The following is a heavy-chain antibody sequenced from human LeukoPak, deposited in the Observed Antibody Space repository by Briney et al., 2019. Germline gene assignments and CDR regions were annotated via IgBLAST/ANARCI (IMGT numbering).Heavy chain of an antibody. Sequence: GASVKVSCKASGYTFHTYGITWVRQAPGQGLEWMGWINPNSGDTNYAQKFQGRVTMTRDTSISTAYMELSRLRSDDTAVYYCATPTTLTTDYAFDIWGQGTMVAVSS. D-gene: IGHD4-17*01. CDR3: ATPTTLTTDYAFDI. V-gene: IGHV1-2*02. CDR1: GYTFHTYG. J-gene: IGHJ3*02. CDR2: INPNSGDT.